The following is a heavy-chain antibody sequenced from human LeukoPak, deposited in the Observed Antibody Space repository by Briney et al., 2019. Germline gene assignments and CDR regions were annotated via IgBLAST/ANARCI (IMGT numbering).Heavy chain of an antibody. CDR3: AREGSSYYDSSGYHFDY. D-gene: IGHD3-22*01. V-gene: IGHV3-21*01. CDR2: ISSSSSYI. Sequence: PGGSLRLSCAASGFPFINYIMNWVRQAPGRGLECVSSISSSSSYIYYADSVKGRFTISRDNAKNSLYLQMNSLRAEDTAVYYCAREGSSYYDSSGYHFDYWGQGTLVTVSS. J-gene: IGHJ4*02. CDR1: GFPFINYI.